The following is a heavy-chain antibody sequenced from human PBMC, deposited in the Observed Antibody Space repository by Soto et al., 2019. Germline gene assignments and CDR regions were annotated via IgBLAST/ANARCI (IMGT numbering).Heavy chain of an antibody. CDR2: IYYSGST. J-gene: IGHJ4*02. Sequence: SETLSLTCTVSGGSISSYYWSWIRQPPGKGLEWIGYIYYSGSTNYNPSLKSRVTISVDTSKNQFSLKLSSVTAADTAVYYCARALGGSYYFDYWGQGTLVTVSS. V-gene: IGHV4-59*01. CDR1: GGSISSYY. D-gene: IGHD1-26*01. CDR3: ARALGGSYYFDY.